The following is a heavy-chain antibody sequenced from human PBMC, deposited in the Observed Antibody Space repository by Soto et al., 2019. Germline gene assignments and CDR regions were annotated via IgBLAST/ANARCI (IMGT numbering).Heavy chain of an antibody. CDR3: AREVGGSGSYSLPPDY. CDR2: IYYSGST. V-gene: IGHV4-31*03. D-gene: IGHD3-10*01. CDR1: GGSISSGGYY. Sequence: SETLSLTCTVSGGSISSGGYYWSWIRQHPGKGLEWIGYIYYSGSTYYNPSLKSRVTISVDTSKNQFSLKLSSVTAADTAVYYCAREVGGSGSYSLPPDYWGQGTLVTVSS. J-gene: IGHJ4*02.